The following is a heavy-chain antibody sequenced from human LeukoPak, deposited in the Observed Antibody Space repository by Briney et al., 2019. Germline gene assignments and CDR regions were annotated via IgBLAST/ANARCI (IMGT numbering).Heavy chain of an antibody. V-gene: IGHV1-18*01. CDR2: ISTHNGDT. CDR1: GYTFTSYG. D-gene: IGHD6-13*01. Sequence: EASVKVSCKTSGYTFTSYGISWVRQAPGQGLEWMGWISTHNGDTKYAQKFQGRVTMTTDTTTSTVSVELRSLRFDDTAVYYCARSHSSSWYVFEYWGQGTLATVSS. J-gene: IGHJ4*02. CDR3: ARSHSSSWYVFEY.